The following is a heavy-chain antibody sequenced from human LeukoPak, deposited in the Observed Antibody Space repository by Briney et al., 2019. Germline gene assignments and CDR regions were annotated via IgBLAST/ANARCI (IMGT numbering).Heavy chain of an antibody. CDR1: GYTFTGYY. CDR2: INPNSGGT. D-gene: IGHD6-6*01. V-gene: IGHV1-2*06. CDR3: ARERQDSSSSVDY. Sequence: ASVKVSCKASGYTFTGYYMHWVRQAPGHGLEWMGRINPNSGGTNYAQKFQGKVTMTRDTAISTAYMELSRLRYDDTAVYYCARERQDSSSSVDYWGQGTLVTVAS. J-gene: IGHJ4*02.